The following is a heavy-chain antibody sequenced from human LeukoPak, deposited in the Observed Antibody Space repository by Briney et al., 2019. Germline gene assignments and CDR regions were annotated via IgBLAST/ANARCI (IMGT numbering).Heavy chain of an antibody. Sequence: PSETLSLTCAVYGGSFSGYYWNWIRQPPGKGLEWIGEINRSGGTNYNPSLKSRVTISVDTSKNQFSLKLSSVTAADTAVYYCAKKQESDVIDYWGQGTLVTVSS. D-gene: IGHD1/OR15-1a*01. CDR3: AKKQESDVIDY. J-gene: IGHJ4*02. V-gene: IGHV4-34*01. CDR2: INRSGGT. CDR1: GGSFSGYY.